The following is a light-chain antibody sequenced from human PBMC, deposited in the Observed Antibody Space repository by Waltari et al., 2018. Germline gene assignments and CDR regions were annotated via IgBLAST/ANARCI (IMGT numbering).Light chain of an antibody. CDR1: QPIDNY. CDR3: QQGFTVPHT. CDR2: AAS. Sequence: DIQMTQSPSSLSASVGDRVTLTCRASQPIDNYLNWYQHKPGTAPKLLISAASTLQNGVSSRFSGSGSGTDFTLTIRGLVPEDSATYYCQQGFTVPHTFGQGTKL. V-gene: IGKV1-39*01. J-gene: IGKJ2*01.